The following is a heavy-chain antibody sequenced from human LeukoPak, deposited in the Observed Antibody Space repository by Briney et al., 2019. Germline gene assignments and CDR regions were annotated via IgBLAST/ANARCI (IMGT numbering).Heavy chain of an antibody. V-gene: IGHV3-20*04. CDR1: GFTFDDYG. J-gene: IGHJ5*02. D-gene: IGHD3-22*01. CDR3: ARDRYDSSGSNWFDP. CDR2: INWNGGST. Sequence: PGGSLRLSCAASGFTFDDYGMSWVRQAPGKGLEWVSGINWNGGSTGYADSVKGRFTISRDNAKNSLYLQMNSLRAEDTAVYYCARDRYDSSGSNWFDPWGQGTLVTVSS.